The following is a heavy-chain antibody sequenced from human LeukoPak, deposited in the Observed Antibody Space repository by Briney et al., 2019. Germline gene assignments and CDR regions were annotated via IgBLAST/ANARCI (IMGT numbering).Heavy chain of an antibody. V-gene: IGHV1-69*05. J-gene: IGHJ4*02. Sequence: SVKVSCKASGGTFSSYAISWVRQAPGQGLEWMGGIIPIFGTANYAQKFQGRVTITTDESTSTAYMELSSLGSEDTAVYYCARSLHYDFWSGPDLDYWGQGTLVTVSS. CDR1: GGTFSSYA. CDR3: ARSLHYDFWSGPDLDY. D-gene: IGHD3-3*01. CDR2: IIPIFGTA.